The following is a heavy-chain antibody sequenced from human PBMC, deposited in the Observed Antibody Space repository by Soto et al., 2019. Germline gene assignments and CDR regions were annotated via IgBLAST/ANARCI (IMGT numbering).Heavy chain of an antibody. CDR1: GGSISSYY. CDR2: IYYTGTT. Sequence: PSETLSLTCTVSGGSISSYYWSWIRQPPGKGLEWIGYIYYTGTTNYNPSLKSRVTISVDTSKNQFSLKLSSVTAADTAVYYCKKLPWADYGGIFDPWGQGTLVTVCS. CDR3: KKLPWADYGGIFDP. D-gene: IGHD4-17*01. J-gene: IGHJ5*02. V-gene: IGHV4-59*01.